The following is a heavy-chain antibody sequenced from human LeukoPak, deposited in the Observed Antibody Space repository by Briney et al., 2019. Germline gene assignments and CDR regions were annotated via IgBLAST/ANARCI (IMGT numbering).Heavy chain of an antibody. CDR1: GDSITSDPYY. V-gene: IGHV4-39*01. Sequence: SETLSLTCTVSGDSITSDPYYWVWIRQPPGKGLEWIGTIYYRGNTYYNPSLKSRVTISVDTSKNQFSLRLSSVTAPDTAVYYCARRLGNYIDYWGQGTLVTVSS. J-gene: IGHJ4*02. D-gene: IGHD3-16*01. CDR3: ARRLGNYIDY. CDR2: IYYRGNT.